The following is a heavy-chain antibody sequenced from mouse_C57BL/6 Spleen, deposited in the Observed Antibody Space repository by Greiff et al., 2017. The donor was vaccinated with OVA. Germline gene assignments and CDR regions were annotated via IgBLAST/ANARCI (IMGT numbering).Heavy chain of an antibody. D-gene: IGHD4-1*01. CDR1: GYTFTSYW. Sequence: VQLQESGAELAKPGASVKLSCKASGYTFTSYWMHWVKQRPGQGLEWIGYINPSSGYTKYNQKFKDKATLTADKSSSTAYMQLSSLTYEDSSVYYCVREWDDDNLDYWGQGTTLTVSS. CDR2: INPSSGYT. V-gene: IGHV1-7*01. J-gene: IGHJ2*01. CDR3: VREWDDDNLDY.